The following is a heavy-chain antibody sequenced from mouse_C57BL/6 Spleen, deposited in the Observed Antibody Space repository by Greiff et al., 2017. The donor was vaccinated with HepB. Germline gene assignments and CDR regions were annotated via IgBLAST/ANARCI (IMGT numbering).Heavy chain of an antibody. CDR1: GYAFSSYW. Sequence: QVQLKQSGAELVKPGASVKISCKASGYAFSSYWMNWVKQRPGKGLEWIGQIYPGDGDTNYNGKFKGKATLTADKSSSTAYMQLSSLTSEDSAVYFCAREVSVVAYYFDYWGQGTTLTVSS. V-gene: IGHV1-80*01. J-gene: IGHJ2*01. CDR2: IYPGDGDT. D-gene: IGHD1-1*01. CDR3: AREVSVVAYYFDY.